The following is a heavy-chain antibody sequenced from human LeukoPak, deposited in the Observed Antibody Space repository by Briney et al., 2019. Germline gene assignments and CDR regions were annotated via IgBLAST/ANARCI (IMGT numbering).Heavy chain of an antibody. CDR1: GYSFTSYW. D-gene: IGHD2-2*01. Sequence: GESLKISCKGSGYSFTSYWIGWVRQMPGKGLEWMWIIYPGDSDTRYSPSFQGQVTISADKSISTAYLQWSSLKASDTATYYCARQGYCSSTSCRRGFDYWGQGTLVTVSS. CDR2: IYPGDSDT. J-gene: IGHJ4*02. CDR3: ARQGYCSSTSCRRGFDY. V-gene: IGHV5-51*01.